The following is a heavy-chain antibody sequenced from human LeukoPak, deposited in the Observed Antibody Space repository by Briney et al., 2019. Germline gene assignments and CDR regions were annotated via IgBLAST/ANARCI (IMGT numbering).Heavy chain of an antibody. CDR3: ARVRRGGELSFDY. Sequence: PGGSQRLSCAASGFTFSDYYMSWIRQAPGKGLEWVSYISSSGSTIYYADSVKGRFTISRDNAKNSLYLQMNSLRAEDRAVYYCARVRRGGELSFDYWGQGTLVTVSS. CDR2: ISSSGSTI. D-gene: IGHD3-16*02. V-gene: IGHV3-11*01. CDR1: GFTFSDYY. J-gene: IGHJ4*02.